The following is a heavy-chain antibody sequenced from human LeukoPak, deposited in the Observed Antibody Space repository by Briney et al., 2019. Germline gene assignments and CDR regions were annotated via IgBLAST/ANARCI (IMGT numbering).Heavy chain of an antibody. D-gene: IGHD3-22*01. Sequence: SETLSLTCTVSGGSISSGGYYWSWIRQHPGKGLEWIGYTYYSGSTYYNPSLKSRVTISVDTSKNQFSLKLSSATAADTAVYYCARVRKLTMIVVDWRDYFDYWGQGTLVTVSS. CDR1: GGSISSGGYY. V-gene: IGHV4-31*03. J-gene: IGHJ4*02. CDR3: ARVRKLTMIVVDWRDYFDY. CDR2: TYYSGST.